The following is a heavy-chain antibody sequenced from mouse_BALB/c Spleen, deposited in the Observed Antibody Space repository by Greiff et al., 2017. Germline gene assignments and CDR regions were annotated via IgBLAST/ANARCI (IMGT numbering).Heavy chain of an antibody. CDR3: ASLYGNYFDY. CDR2: ISSGGSYT. J-gene: IGHJ2*01. D-gene: IGHD2-1*01. CDR1: GFTFSSYA. Sequence: EVQVVESGGGLVKPGGSLKLSCAASGFTFSSYAMSWVRQTPEKRLEWVATISSGGSYTYYPDSVKGRFTISRDNAKNTLYLQMSSLRSEDTAMYYCASLYGNYFDYWGQGTTLTVSS. V-gene: IGHV5-9-3*01.